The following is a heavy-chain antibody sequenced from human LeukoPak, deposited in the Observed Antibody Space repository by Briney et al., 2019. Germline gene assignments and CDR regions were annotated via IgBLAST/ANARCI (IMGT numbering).Heavy chain of an antibody. CDR1: GFTFDDYA. D-gene: IGHD6-19*01. V-gene: IGHV3-9*01. J-gene: IGHJ4*02. CDR2: ISWNSGSL. CDR3: AREGWFDY. Sequence: GRSLRLSCAASGFTFDDYAMHWVRQAPGKGLEWVSGISWNSGSLGYADSVKGRFTISRDNAKNSLYLQMNSLRAEDTAVYYCAREGWFDYWGQGTLVTVSS.